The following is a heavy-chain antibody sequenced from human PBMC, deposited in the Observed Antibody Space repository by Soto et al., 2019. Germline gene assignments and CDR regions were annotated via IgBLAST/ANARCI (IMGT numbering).Heavy chain of an antibody. CDR3: AREGGGYRHFDY. Sequence: SVKVSCKASGGTFSSYAISWVRQAPGQGLEWMGGIIPIFGTANYAQKFQGRVTITADESTSTAYMELSSLRSEDTAVYYCAREGGGYRHFDYWGQGTLVTVSS. D-gene: IGHD5-12*01. V-gene: IGHV1-69*13. J-gene: IGHJ4*02. CDR1: GGTFSSYA. CDR2: IIPIFGTA.